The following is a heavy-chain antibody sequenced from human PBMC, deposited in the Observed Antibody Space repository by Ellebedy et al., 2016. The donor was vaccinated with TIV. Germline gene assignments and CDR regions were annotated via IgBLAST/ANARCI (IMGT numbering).Heavy chain of an antibody. Sequence: AASVKVSCKASGYTFTSYGINWARQAPGQGLEWMGMINPSGGGTRYAQQWQGRVTMTGDTSTSTFYMELSSLRSEDTAVYYCARSVPTSGPDYWGQGTLVTVSS. CDR2: INPSGGGT. J-gene: IGHJ4*02. V-gene: IGHV1-46*04. D-gene: IGHD2-2*01. CDR3: ARSVPTSGPDY. CDR1: GYTFTSYG.